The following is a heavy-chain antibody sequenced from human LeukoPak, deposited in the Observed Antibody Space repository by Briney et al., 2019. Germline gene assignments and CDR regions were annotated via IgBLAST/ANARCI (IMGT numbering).Heavy chain of an antibody. Sequence: PGGSLRLSCAASGFTFSKYWMSWIRQAPGKGLEWAAHISEDGSNKYYVESVKGRFTISRDNAKNSLYLQMNSLRVEDTAVYYCTATQTSRRGHDKRYYFDYWGQGTLVTVSS. D-gene: IGHD5-12*01. J-gene: IGHJ4*02. V-gene: IGHV3-7*01. CDR2: ISEDGSNK. CDR3: TATQTSRRGHDKRYYFDY. CDR1: GFTFSKYW.